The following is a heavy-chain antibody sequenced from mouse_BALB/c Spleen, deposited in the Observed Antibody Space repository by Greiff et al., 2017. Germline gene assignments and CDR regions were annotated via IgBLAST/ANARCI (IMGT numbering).Heavy chain of an antibody. J-gene: IGHJ3*01. D-gene: IGHD2-1*01. V-gene: IGHV5-4*02. CDR1: GFTFSDYY. CDR3: ARDMVTTSFAY. Sequence: EVNLVESGGGLVKPGGSLKLSCAASGFTFSDYYMYWVRQTPEKRLEWVATISDGGSYTYYPDSVKGRFTISRDNAKNNLYLQMSSLKSEDTAMYYCARDMVTTSFAYWGQGTLVTVSA. CDR2: ISDGGSYT.